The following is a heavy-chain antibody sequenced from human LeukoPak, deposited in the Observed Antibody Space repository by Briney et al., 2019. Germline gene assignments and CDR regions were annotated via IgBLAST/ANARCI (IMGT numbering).Heavy chain of an antibody. CDR2: INHSGST. J-gene: IGHJ6*04. D-gene: IGHD3-10*01. CDR1: GGSFSGYY. V-gene: IGHV4-34*01. CDR3: ARARIMVRGVMSYGMDV. Sequence: SETLSLTCAVYGGSFSGYYWSWIRQPPGKGLEWIGEINHSGSTNYNPSLKSRVTISVDTSKNQFSLKLSSVTAADTAVYYCARARIMVRGVMSYGMDVWGKGTTVTVSS.